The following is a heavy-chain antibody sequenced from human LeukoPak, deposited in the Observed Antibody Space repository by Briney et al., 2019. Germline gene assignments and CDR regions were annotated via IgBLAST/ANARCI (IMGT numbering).Heavy chain of an antibody. Sequence: GGSLRLSCAASGFTFSSYATSWVRQAPGKGLEWVSVIYSGGTTYYADSVKGRFTISRDISKNTLYLQMNSLRADDTAVYYCARLQGNWYIPAWGQGTLVTVSS. CDR1: GFTFSSYA. D-gene: IGHD6-13*01. J-gene: IGHJ5*02. CDR3: ARLQGNWYIPA. V-gene: IGHV3-53*01. CDR2: IYSGGTT.